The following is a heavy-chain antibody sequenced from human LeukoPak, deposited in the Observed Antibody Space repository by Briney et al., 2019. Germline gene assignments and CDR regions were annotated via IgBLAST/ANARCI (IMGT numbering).Heavy chain of an antibody. J-gene: IGHJ5*02. CDR3: VRGRGSYGWFDP. CDR1: GFTFSNYG. CDR2: ISGDGTAR. D-gene: IGHD3-10*01. V-gene: IGHV3-74*01. Sequence: GGSLRLSCAAFGFTFSNYGMHWVRQVPGKGLVWVSRISGDGTARNYADSVKGRFAISRDDAKNTVDLQMNSLRGEDTAVYYCVRGRGSYGWFDPWGQGTLVTVSS.